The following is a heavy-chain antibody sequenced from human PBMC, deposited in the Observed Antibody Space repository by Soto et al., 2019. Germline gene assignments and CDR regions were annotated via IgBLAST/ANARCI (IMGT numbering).Heavy chain of an antibody. CDR3: AKVRVILVARGYFDL. CDR2: TSGGGSTA. J-gene: IGHJ2*01. D-gene: IGHD3-22*01. CDR1: GFTFTSYA. V-gene: IGHV3-23*01. Sequence: GGSLRLSCAASGFTFTSYAMSWVRQAPGKGLEWVSAITSGGGSTAYYADSVKGRFTISRDNSNNTVFLQMNSLRAEDTALYYCAKVRVILVARGYFDLWGRGTLVTVSS.